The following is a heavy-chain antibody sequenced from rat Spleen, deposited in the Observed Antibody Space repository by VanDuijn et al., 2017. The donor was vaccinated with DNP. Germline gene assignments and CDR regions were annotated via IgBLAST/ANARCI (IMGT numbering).Heavy chain of an antibody. CDR1: GFTFSYYW. J-gene: IGHJ2*01. Sequence: EVQLVESGGDLVQPGRSLKLSCVASGFTFSYYWMTWIRQVPGKGLEWIASITPGGGGTSYSDSVKGRFTISRDDAKNTLYLQMDSLRSEDTATYYSARENYYSGDYWGQGVMVTVSS. CDR2: ITPGGGGT. D-gene: IGHD1-1*01. V-gene: IGHV5-31*01. CDR3: ARENYYSGDY.